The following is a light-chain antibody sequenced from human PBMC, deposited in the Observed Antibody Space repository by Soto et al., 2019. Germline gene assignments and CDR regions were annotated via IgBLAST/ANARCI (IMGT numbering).Light chain of an antibody. Sequence: QPALTQPASVSGSPGQSITVSCPGTSSDVGRHNAVSWYQQHPGKVPQLMIYDVSIRPSGISDRLSASKSGNMASLTISGLQAEDEADYYCSSYRVSGSYVFGTGTKVTVL. CDR3: SSYRVSGSYV. J-gene: IGLJ1*01. V-gene: IGLV2-14*03. CDR2: DVS. CDR1: SSDVGRHNA.